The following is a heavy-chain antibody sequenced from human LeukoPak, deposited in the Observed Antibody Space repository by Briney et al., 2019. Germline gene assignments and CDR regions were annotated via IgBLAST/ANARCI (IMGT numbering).Heavy chain of an antibody. V-gene: IGHV3-72*01. CDR2: TRNKANSYTT. J-gene: IGHJ6*03. CDR1: GFTFSSYG. Sequence: PGGSLRLSCAASGFTFSSYGMHWVRQAPGKGLEWVGRTRNKANSYTTEYAASVRGRFTISRDDSKNTLYLQMNSLKTEDTAVYYCVRDSSIRDYDILTGFPLYYYMDVWGTGTTVTVSS. D-gene: IGHD3-9*01. CDR3: VRDSSIRDYDILTGFPLYYYMDV.